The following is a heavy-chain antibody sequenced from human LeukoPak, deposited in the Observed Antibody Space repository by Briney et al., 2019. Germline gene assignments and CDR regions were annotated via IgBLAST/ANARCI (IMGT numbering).Heavy chain of an antibody. V-gene: IGHV4-59*11. Sequence: PSETLSLTCTVSGGSLEGLYWSWIRQSPEKGLEWIGNVFHTGVTSYNLFLKSRVTISVDTSRNQFSLTMTSMTAADTAIYYCTRGGGSGYYFGIPRYYFDAWGQGVLVTVSS. CDR2: VFHTGVT. CDR1: GGSLEGLY. CDR3: TRGGGSGYYFGIPRYYFDA. D-gene: IGHD3-22*01. J-gene: IGHJ4*02.